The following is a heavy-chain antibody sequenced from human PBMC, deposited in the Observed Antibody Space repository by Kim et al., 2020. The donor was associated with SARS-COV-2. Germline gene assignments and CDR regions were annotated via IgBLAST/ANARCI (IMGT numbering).Heavy chain of an antibody. D-gene: IGHD3-9*01. J-gene: IGHJ4*02. Sequence: NNYNPSLKSRVTISVDTSKNQFSLQLSSVTAADTAVYYCARGGTLRYFVRWGQGTLVTVSS. V-gene: IGHV4-34*01. CDR2: N. CDR3: ARGGTLRYFVR.